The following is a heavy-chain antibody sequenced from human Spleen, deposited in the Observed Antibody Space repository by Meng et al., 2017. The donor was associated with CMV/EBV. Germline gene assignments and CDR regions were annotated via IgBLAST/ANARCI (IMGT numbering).Heavy chain of an antibody. V-gene: IGHV1-46*01. CDR1: GYTFTSYY. CDR2: INPSGGST. CDR3: VRSYDFWSATFDI. D-gene: IGHD3-3*01. Sequence: ASVKVSCKASGYTFTSYYMSWVRQAPGQGLEWMGIINPSGGSTTYPQKFQGRVTMTRDTSTSTVYMELSSLRSEDTAVYYCVRSYDFWSATFDIWGQGTLVTVSS. J-gene: IGHJ3*02.